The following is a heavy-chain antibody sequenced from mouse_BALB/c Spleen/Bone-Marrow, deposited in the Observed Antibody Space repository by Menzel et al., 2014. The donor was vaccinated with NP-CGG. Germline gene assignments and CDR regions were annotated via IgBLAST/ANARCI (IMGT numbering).Heavy chain of an antibody. J-gene: IGHJ2*01. D-gene: IGHD2-4*01. V-gene: IGHV5-9-3*01. CDR2: ISRGGSYT. CDR3: ARHGITRLLDY. CDR1: GFTFSGYA. Sequence: EVQVVESGGGLVKPGGSLKLSCAASGFTFSGYAMSWVRQTPEKRLEWVATISRGGSYTYYPDSVKGRFTISRDNAKNTLYLQMSSLRSEDTAMYYCARHGITRLLDYWGQGTTLTVSS.